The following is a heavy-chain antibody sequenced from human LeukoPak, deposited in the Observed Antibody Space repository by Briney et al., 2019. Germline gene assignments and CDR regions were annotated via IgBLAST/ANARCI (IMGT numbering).Heavy chain of an antibody. J-gene: IGHJ6*03. V-gene: IGHV4-39*07. CDR2: IFHTGTS. CDR3: ARTTEGGYTYDYFYYYYMDV. CDR1: GDSINKSRYY. D-gene: IGHD5-18*01. Sequence: SETLSLTCYVSGDSINKSRYYWGWIRQPPGKGLEWIANIFHTGTSDYNPSLKSRVTISVDTSKNQFSLNLNSVTAADTAVYYCARTTEGGYTYDYFYYYYMDVWGKGTTVTISS.